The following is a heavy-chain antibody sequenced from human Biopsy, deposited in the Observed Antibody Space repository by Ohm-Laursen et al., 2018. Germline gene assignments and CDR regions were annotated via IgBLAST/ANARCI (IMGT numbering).Heavy chain of an antibody. J-gene: IGHJ4*02. CDR1: GDSFTSYA. CDR3: VLASFDY. Sequence: SSVKVSCKASGDSFTSYAIGWVRQAPGQGLEWMGGIIPIPNVATYAQKFQGRITITADESTSTAYMELSSLTSDDTAVYYCVLASFDYWGQGTLVTVPS. V-gene: IGHV1-69*01. CDR2: IIPIPNVA.